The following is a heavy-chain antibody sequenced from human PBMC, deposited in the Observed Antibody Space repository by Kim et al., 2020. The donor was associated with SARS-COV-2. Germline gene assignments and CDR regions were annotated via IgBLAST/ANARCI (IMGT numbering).Heavy chain of an antibody. CDR3: ARVYDILTGLLDY. Sequence: GGSLRLSCAASGFTFSSYWMSWVRQAPGKGLEWVANIKQDGSEKYYVDSVKGRFTISRDNAKNSLYLQMNSLRAEDTAVYYCARVYDILTGLLDYCGQGTLVTVSS. J-gene: IGHJ4*02. CDR2: IKQDGSEK. D-gene: IGHD3-9*01. CDR1: GFTFSSYW. V-gene: IGHV3-7*01.